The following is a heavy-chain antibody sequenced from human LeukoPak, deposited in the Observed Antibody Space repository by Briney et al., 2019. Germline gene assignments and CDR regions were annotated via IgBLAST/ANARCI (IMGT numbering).Heavy chain of an antibody. V-gene: IGHV1-2*02. J-gene: IGHJ4*02. CDR2: INPNSGGT. CDR1: GYTFTGYY. D-gene: IGHD3-16*02. CDR3: ARGNMITFGGVIEDN. Sequence: ASVKVSCKASGYTFTGYYMHWVRQAPGQGLEWMGWINPNSGGTNYAQKFQGRVTMTRDTSISTAYMELSRLRSDDTAVYYCARGNMITFGGVIEDNWGQGTLVTVSS.